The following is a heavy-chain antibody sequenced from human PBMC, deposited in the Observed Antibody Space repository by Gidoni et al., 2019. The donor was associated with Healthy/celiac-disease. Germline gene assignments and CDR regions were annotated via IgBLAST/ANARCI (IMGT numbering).Heavy chain of an antibody. Sequence: QVQLQESGPGLVKPSQTLSLTCTVSGGSISGGSYYWSWVRQPAGKGLEWIGRIYTSGSTNYNPSLKSRVTMSVDTSKNQFSLKLSSVTAADTAVYYCARDKLGSDLYFDYWGQGTLVTVSS. CDR3: ARDKLGSDLYFDY. CDR1: GGSISGGSYY. CDR2: IYTSGST. J-gene: IGHJ4*02. D-gene: IGHD7-27*01. V-gene: IGHV4-61*02.